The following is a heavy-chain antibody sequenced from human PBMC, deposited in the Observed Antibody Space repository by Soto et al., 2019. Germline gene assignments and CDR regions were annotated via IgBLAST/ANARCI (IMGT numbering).Heavy chain of an antibody. CDR1: GFTFSSYW. Sequence: GGSLRLSCAASGFTFSSYWMSWVRQAPGKGLEWVANIKQDGSEKYYVDSVKGRFTISRDNAKNSLYLQMNSLRAEDTAVYYCARDIPYYDILTGTNWGQGTLVTVSS. D-gene: IGHD3-9*01. CDR2: IKQDGSEK. CDR3: ARDIPYYDILTGTN. V-gene: IGHV3-7*01. J-gene: IGHJ4*02.